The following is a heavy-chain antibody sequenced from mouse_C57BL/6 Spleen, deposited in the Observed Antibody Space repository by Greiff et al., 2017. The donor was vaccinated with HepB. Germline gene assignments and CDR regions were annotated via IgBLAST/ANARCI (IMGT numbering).Heavy chain of an antibody. CDR1: GYTFTDYY. V-gene: IGHV1-26*01. CDR3: ASPLDSSGYVGY. Sequence: EVQLQQSGPELVKPGASVKISCKASGYTFTDYYMNWVKQSHGKSLEWIGDINPNNGGTSYNQKFKGKATLTVDKSSSTAYMELRSLTSEDSAVYYWASPLDSSGYVGYWGQGTTLTVSS. J-gene: IGHJ2*01. CDR2: INPNNGGT. D-gene: IGHD3-2*02.